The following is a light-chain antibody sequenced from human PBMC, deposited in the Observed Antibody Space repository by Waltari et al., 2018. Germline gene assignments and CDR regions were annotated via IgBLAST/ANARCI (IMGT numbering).Light chain of an antibody. Sequence: DIQMTQSPSSLSASVGDRVTITCRASQSISSFLNWYQQKPGKAPKLLIYAASSLQSGVPSRFSGSGSGTDVTLTISSLHPEDFATYYCQQSYRTPLTFGGGTKVDIK. J-gene: IGKJ4*01. CDR1: QSISSF. CDR3: QQSYRTPLT. CDR2: AAS. V-gene: IGKV1-39*01.